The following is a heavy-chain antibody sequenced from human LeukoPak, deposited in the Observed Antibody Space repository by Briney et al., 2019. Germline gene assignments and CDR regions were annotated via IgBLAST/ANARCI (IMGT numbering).Heavy chain of an antibody. Sequence: GGSLRLSCAASGFTFSSYTMNWVRQAPGRGLEWVSSISPRSESTWNADSVKGRFTICRDNARNAVYLQMSSLGADDTAVYYCGRDFLGESGGGGHWGQGILVTVSS. J-gene: IGHJ4*02. CDR3: GRDFLGESGGGGH. V-gene: IGHV3-21*01. CDR1: GFTFSSYT. CDR2: ISPRSEST. D-gene: IGHD2-8*02.